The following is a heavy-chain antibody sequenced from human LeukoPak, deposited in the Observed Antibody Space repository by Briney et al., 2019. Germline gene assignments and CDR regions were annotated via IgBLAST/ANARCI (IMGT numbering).Heavy chain of an antibody. J-gene: IGHJ4*02. CDR3: ARAPLVNDY. V-gene: IGHV3-74*01. CDR1: GGSITNTN. Sequence: ETLSLTCGVSGGSITNTNYWTWVRQPPGKGLVWVSRINSDGSSTSYADSVKGRFTISRDNAKNTLYLQMNSLRAEDTAVYYCARAPLVNDYWGQGTLVTVSS. D-gene: IGHD3-9*01. CDR2: INSDGSST.